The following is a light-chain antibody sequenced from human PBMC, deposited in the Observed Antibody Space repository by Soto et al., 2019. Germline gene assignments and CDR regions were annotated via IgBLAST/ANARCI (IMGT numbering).Light chain of an antibody. Sequence: QSALTQPPSASGSPGQSVTISCTGASSDVGGYSYVSRYQQHPGKAPKLMIYEVSKRPSGVPDRFSGSKSGNTASLTVSGLQAEDEADYYCSSYGGRNNLVFGGATKLTVL. CDR3: SSYGGRNNLV. CDR1: SSDVGGYSY. CDR2: EVS. J-gene: IGLJ2*01. V-gene: IGLV2-8*01.